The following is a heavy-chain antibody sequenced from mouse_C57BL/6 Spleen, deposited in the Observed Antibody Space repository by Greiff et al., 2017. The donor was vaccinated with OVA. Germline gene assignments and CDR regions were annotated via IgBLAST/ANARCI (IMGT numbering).Heavy chain of an antibody. CDR2: INPSSGYT. Sequence: VQLQQSGAELARPGASVKMSCKASGYTFTSYTMHWVKQRPGQGLEWIGYINPSSGYTKYNQKFKDKATLTADKASSTAYMQLSSLTSEDSAVYYCARSTTVVADAMDYWGQGTSVTVSS. CDR3: ARSTTVVADAMDY. J-gene: IGHJ4*01. CDR1: GYTFTSYT. V-gene: IGHV1-4*01. D-gene: IGHD1-1*01.